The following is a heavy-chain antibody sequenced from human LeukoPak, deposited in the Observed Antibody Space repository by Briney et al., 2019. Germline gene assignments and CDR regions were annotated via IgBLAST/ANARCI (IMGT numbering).Heavy chain of an antibody. CDR3: ARSIGGYSYGNFDY. J-gene: IGHJ4*02. CDR1: GGTFSSYA. V-gene: IGHV1-69*05. CDR2: IIPIFGTT. D-gene: IGHD5-18*01. Sequence: GASVKASCKASGGTFSSYASSWVRQAPGQGLEWMGGIIPIFGTTDYAQKFQGRVTITTDESTSTAYMELSSLRSEDTAVYYCARSIGGYSYGNFDYWGQGTLVTVSS.